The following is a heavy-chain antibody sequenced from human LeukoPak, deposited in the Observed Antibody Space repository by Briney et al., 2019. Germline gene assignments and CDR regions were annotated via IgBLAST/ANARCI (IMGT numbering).Heavy chain of an antibody. CDR3: ARDNYYGSGSYNYYGMDV. Sequence: QPGGSLRLSCVASGISFSNCAMHWVRQAPGKGLEWVAVISDDGTKKYYGDSEKGRFTISRDNSKNTLFLQMNSLRAEDTAVYYCARDNYYGSGSYNYYGMDVWGQGTTVTVTS. D-gene: IGHD3-10*01. J-gene: IGHJ6*02. V-gene: IGHV3-30-3*01. CDR2: ISDDGTKK. CDR1: GISFSNCA.